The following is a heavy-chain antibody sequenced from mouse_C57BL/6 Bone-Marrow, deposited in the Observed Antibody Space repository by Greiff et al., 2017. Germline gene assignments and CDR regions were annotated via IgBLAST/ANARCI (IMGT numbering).Heavy chain of an antibody. J-gene: IGHJ2*01. D-gene: IGHD1-1*01. CDR3: ARGSTVKDY. Sequence: EVKLVESGGGLVQSGRSLRLSCATSGFTFSDFYMEWVRQAPGKGLEWIAASRNKANDYTTEYSASVKGRFTVSRDTSESILYLQMKAVKAEDTAIYYCARGSTVKDYWGQGTTLTVSS. CDR1: GFTFSDFY. V-gene: IGHV7-1*01. CDR2: SRNKANDYTT.